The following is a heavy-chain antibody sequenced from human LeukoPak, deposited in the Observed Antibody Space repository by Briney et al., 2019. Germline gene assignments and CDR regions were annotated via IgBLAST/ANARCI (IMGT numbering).Heavy chain of an antibody. CDR1: GGSFSGYY. CDR2: INHSGST. V-gene: IGHV4-34*01. J-gene: IGHJ4*02. D-gene: IGHD3-16*01. CDR3: ANYGPIDY. Sequence: PSETLSLTCAVYGGSFSGYYWSWIRQPLGKGLEWIGEINHSGSTNYNPSLKSRVTISVDTSKNQFSLKLSSVTAADTAVYYCANYGPIDYWGQGTLVTVSS.